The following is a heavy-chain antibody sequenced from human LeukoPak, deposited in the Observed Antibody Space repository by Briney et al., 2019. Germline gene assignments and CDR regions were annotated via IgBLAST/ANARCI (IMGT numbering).Heavy chain of an antibody. CDR1: GFTFDDYA. D-gene: IGHD3-22*01. Sequence: GGSLRLSCAASGFTFDDYAMHWVRQGPGKGLEWVSVISWDGGSSSYGDSVKGRFTISRDNSKNSVYLQMNSVRAEDTALYYCAKGRYFDSGGPYGLDYWGQGTLVTVSS. CDR3: AKGRYFDSGGPYGLDY. J-gene: IGHJ4*02. CDR2: ISWDGGSS. V-gene: IGHV3-43D*03.